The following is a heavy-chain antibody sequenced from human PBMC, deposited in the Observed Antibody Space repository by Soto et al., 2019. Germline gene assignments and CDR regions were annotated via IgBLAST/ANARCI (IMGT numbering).Heavy chain of an antibody. CDR2: IWYDGSNK. J-gene: IGHJ6*04. Sequence: PGGSLRLSGAASGFTFSSYGMHWVRQAPGKGLEWVAVIWYDGSNKYYADSVKGRFNISRDNSKNTLYLQMNSLRAEDTAVYYCARELQPDYYYYYGMDVWGKGPTVTVSS. CDR3: ARELQPDYYYYYGMDV. V-gene: IGHV3-33*01. CDR1: GFTFSSYG. D-gene: IGHD4-4*01.